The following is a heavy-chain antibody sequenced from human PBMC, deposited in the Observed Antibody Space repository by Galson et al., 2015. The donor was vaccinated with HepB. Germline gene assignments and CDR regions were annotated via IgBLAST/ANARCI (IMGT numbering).Heavy chain of an antibody. D-gene: IGHD5-24*01. Sequence: SLRLSCAASGFTFDDYAMHWVRQAPGKGLEWVSGISWNSGSIGYADSVKGRFTISRDNAKNSLYLQMNSLRAEDTALYYCAKVTVEMATIDAFDIWGQGTMVTVSS. CDR1: GFTFDDYA. CDR3: AKVTVEMATIDAFDI. CDR2: ISWNSGSI. J-gene: IGHJ3*02. V-gene: IGHV3-9*01.